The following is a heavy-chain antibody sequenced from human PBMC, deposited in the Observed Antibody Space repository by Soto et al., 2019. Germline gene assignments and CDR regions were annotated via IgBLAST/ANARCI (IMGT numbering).Heavy chain of an antibody. CDR2: IYYSGST. CDR3: ARQGRARQDYYYYGMDV. CDR1: GGSISSSSYY. Sequence: LETLSLTCTVSGGSISSSSYYWGWIRQPPGKGLEWIGSIYYSGSTYYNPSLKSRVTISVDTSKNQFSLKLSSVTAADTAVYYCARQGRARQDYYYYGMDVWGQGTTVTVSS. J-gene: IGHJ6*02. V-gene: IGHV4-39*01.